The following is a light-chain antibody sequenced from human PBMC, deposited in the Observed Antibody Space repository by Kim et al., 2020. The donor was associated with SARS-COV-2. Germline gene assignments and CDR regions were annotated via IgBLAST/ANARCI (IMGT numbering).Light chain of an antibody. CDR2: LYSDGSH. Sequence: QLVLTQSPSASASLGASVKLTCTLSSGHSSYAIAWHQQRPEKGPRYLMKLYSDGSHSKGDGIPDRFSGSSSGAERYLTISNLQSEDEADYYCQTWGTGIRVFGGGTQLTVL. J-gene: IGLJ2*01. V-gene: IGLV4-69*01. CDR3: QTWGTGIRV. CDR1: SGHSSYA.